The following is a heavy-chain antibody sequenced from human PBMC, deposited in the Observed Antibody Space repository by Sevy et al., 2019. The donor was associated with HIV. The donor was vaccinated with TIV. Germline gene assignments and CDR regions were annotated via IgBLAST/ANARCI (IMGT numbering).Heavy chain of an antibody. D-gene: IGHD4-17*01. CDR3: AKLPLPDTVTTFYGMDV. CDR1: GFTFNIYA. V-gene: IGHV3-23*01. J-gene: IGHJ6*02. CDR2: ISGSGGST. Sequence: GGSLRLSCAASGFTFNIYAMSWVRQAPGKGLEWVSAISGSGGSTYYADSVKGRFTISRDNSKNTLYLQMNSLRAEDTAVYYCAKLPLPDTVTTFYGMDVWGQGTTVTVSS.